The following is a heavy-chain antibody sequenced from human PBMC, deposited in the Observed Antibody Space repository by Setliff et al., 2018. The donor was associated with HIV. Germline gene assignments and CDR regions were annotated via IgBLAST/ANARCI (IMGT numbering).Heavy chain of an antibody. J-gene: IGHJ4*01. V-gene: IGHV1-69*13. CDR1: GGTFSSYA. Sequence: SVKVSCKASGGTFSSYAISWVRQAPGQGLEWMGGIIPIFNTANYAQKFQGRVTITADESTSTADMELSSLRSDDTAVYFCARGALLAVFDFDHWGHGTQVTVS. CDR2: IIPIFNTA. D-gene: IGHD3-10*01. CDR3: ARGALLAVFDFDH.